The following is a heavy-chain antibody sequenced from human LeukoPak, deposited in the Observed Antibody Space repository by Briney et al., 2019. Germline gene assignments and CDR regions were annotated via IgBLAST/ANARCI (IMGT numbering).Heavy chain of an antibody. J-gene: IGHJ4*02. CDR1: GFTFSSYA. Sequence: PGGSLRLSCAASGFTFSSYAMHWVRQAPGKGLEWVAVISYDGSNKYYADSVKGRFTISRDNSKNTLYLQMNSLRAKDTAVYYCARGYSYGSAYFDYWGQGTLVTVSS. CDR2: ISYDGSNK. CDR3: ARGYSYGSAYFDY. D-gene: IGHD5-18*01. V-gene: IGHV3-30-3*01.